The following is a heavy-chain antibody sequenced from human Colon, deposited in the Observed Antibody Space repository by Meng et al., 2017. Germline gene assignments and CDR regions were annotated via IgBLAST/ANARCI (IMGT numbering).Heavy chain of an antibody. V-gene: IGHV3-74*03. CDR1: GFTFSRYW. Sequence: GGSLRLSCAASGFTFSRYWMHWVRQAPGKGLVWVSRIKTDGVGTSYADSVKGRFTISRDNAKNTLYLQMNSLTAEDTAVYFCARGVGVVVAGTLDYWGQGTLVTVSS. CDR3: ARGVGVVVAGTLDY. D-gene: IGHD2-15*01. J-gene: IGHJ4*02. CDR2: IKTDGVGT.